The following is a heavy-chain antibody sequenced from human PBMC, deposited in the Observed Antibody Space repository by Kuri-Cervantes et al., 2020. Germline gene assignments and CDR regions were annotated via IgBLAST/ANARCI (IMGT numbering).Heavy chain of an antibody. D-gene: IGHD4-17*01. V-gene: IGHV4-39*01. CDR1: GGSISSSSYY. CDR3: ARPRTADYGDYAPSGGYYGMDV. J-gene: IGHJ6*02. CDR2: IYYSGST. Sequence: SETLSLTCTVSGGSISSSSYYWGWIRQPPGKGLEWIGSIYYSGSTYYNPSLKSRVTISVDTSKNQFSLKLSSVTAPDTAVYYCARPRTADYGDYAPSGGYYGMDVWVQGTTVTVSS.